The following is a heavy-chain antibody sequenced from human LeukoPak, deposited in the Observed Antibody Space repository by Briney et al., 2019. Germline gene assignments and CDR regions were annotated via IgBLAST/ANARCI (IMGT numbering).Heavy chain of an antibody. CDR3: ARDLLDCIGGSCYWNYFDY. Sequence: PGGSLRLSCAASGFTFSDYYMSWIRQAPGKGLEWVSYISSSGSTIYYADSVKGRFTISRDNAKNSLYLQMNSLRAEDTAVYYCARDLLDCIGGSCYWNYFDYWGQGTLVTVSS. J-gene: IGHJ4*02. D-gene: IGHD2-15*01. CDR2: ISSSGSTI. CDR1: GFTFSDYY. V-gene: IGHV3-11*01.